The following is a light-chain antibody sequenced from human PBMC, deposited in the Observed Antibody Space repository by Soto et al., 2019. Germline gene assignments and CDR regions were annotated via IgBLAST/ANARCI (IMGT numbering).Light chain of an antibody. J-gene: IGKJ5*01. CDR3: QQSYSTPIT. Sequence: DIQMTQSPSCLSASVGDRVTITCRASQSISSYLNWYQQKPGKAPKLLIYAASSLQSGVPSRFSGSGSGTDFTLTISSLQPEDFATYYCQQSYSTPITFGHGTRLEIK. CDR1: QSISSY. CDR2: AAS. V-gene: IGKV1-39*01.